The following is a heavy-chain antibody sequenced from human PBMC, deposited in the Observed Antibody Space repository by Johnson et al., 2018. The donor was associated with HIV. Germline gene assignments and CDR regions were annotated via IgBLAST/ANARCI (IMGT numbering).Heavy chain of an antibody. CDR1: GFTFSSYV. Sequence: QVQLVESGGGVVQPGRSLRLSCAASGFTFSSYVMHWVRQAPGKGLEWVAVIAYDGSKKYADSVKGRSTFSRDNSKNTLYLQMNSLRAEDMAVHYCARVRGMVRGSNDAFDIWGQGTMVTVSS. J-gene: IGHJ3*02. D-gene: IGHD3-10*01. CDR2: IAYDGSKK. CDR3: ARVRGMVRGSNDAFDI. V-gene: IGHV3-30-3*01.